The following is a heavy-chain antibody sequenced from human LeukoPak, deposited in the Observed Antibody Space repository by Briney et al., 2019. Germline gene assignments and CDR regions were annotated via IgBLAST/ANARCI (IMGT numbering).Heavy chain of an antibody. CDR1: GITFSNYA. V-gene: IGHV3-30*04. J-gene: IGHJ6*02. CDR3: AKVGGSGTSYYYFGMDV. Sequence: PGGSLRLSCTAPGITFSNYAMHWVRQAPGEGLEWVTVISNDGSVKYYADSVKGRFTISRDNSKNTLYLQMNSLRAGDTAVYFCAKVGGSGTSYYYFGMDVWGQGTTVTVSS. D-gene: IGHD3-10*01. CDR2: ISNDGSVK.